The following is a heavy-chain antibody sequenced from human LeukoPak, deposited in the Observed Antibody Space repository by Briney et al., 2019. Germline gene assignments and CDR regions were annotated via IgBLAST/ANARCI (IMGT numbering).Heavy chain of an antibody. CDR2: IYSGGST. D-gene: IGHD3-10*01. Sequence: GGSLRLSCAASGFTVSSNYMSWVRQAPGKGLEWVSVIYSGGSTYYADSVKGRFTISRDNSKNTLYLQMNSLRAEDTAVYYCARVRGSGSYYLYYFDYWGQGTLVTVSS. CDR1: GFTVSSNY. J-gene: IGHJ4*02. V-gene: IGHV3-53*01. CDR3: ARVRGSGSYYLYYFDY.